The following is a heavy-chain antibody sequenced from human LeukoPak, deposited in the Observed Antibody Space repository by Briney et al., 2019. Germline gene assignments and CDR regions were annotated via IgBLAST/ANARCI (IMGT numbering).Heavy chain of an antibody. D-gene: IGHD6-13*01. J-gene: IGHJ5*02. CDR3: AKGGQQLVVRSWFDP. CDR2: ISWNSGSV. CDR1: GFTFDDYT. V-gene: IGHV3-9*01. Sequence: GGSLRPSCAASGFTFDDYTIHWVRQAPGKGLEWVSGISWNSGSVAYADSVKGRFTISRDNAKNSLYLQMNSPRTEDTALYYCAKGGQQLVVRSWFDPWGHGTLVTVSS.